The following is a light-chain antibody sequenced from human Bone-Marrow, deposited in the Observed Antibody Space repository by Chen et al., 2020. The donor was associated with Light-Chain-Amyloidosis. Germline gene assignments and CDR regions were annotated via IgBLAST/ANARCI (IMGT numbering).Light chain of an antibody. CDR2: DAS. CDR1: QRISTW. V-gene: IGKV1-5*01. J-gene: IGKJ2*01. Sequence: DIQMTQSPSTLSASVGDRVTITCRARQRISTWLAWYQQKTGKAPKLLIDDASSLESGVPSRFSGRGSGTEFTLTISSLQPDDFATYYCQQYNSYPMYAFGQGTKLGIK. CDR3: QQYNSYPMYA.